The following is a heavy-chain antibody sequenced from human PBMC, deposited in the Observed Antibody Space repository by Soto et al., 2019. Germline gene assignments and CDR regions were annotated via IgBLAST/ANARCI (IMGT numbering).Heavy chain of an antibody. D-gene: IGHD3-22*01. CDR1: GGTFSSYA. Sequence: ASVKVSCKASGGTFSSYAISWVRQAPGQGLEWVGGIIPIFGTANYAQKFQGRVTITADKYTSTDYMELSSLRYEETAVYYCARDDSSGHDAFDIWGQGTMVTVSS. V-gene: IGHV1-69*06. CDR3: ARDDSSGHDAFDI. CDR2: IIPIFGTA. J-gene: IGHJ3*02.